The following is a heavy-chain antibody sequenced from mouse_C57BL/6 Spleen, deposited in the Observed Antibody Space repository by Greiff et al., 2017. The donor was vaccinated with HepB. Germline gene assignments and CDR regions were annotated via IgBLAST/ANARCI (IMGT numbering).Heavy chain of an antibody. J-gene: IGHJ2*01. D-gene: IGHD2-3*01. CDR2: INPDNGGT. CDR1: GYTFTDYN. V-gene: IGHV1-22*01. CDR3: ARGYDAYFDY. Sequence: EVKLQQSGPELVKPGASVKMSCKASGYTFTDYNMHWVKQSHGKSLEWIGYINPDNGGTSYNQQFKGKATLTVDKSSSTASMELRSLTSEDSAVYYWARGYDAYFDYWGQGTTLTVSA.